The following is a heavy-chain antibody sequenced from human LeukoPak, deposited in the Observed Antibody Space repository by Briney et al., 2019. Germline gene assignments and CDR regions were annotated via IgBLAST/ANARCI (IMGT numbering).Heavy chain of an antibody. CDR1: GFTFSSYA. Sequence: GGSLGLSCAASGFTFSSYAMSWVRQAPGKGLEWVSLLYSHGATNYADSVKGRFTISRDDSKNTVYLQMNSLRAEDTAVYYCARWTNFHAFDIWGQGTMVTVSS. CDR3: ARWTNFHAFDI. J-gene: IGHJ3*02. D-gene: IGHD1-1*01. CDR2: LYSHGAT. V-gene: IGHV3-23*03.